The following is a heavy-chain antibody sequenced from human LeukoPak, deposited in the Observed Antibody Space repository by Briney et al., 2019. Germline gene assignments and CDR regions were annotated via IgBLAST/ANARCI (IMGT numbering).Heavy chain of an antibody. CDR1: GFTFSSFG. J-gene: IGHJ4*02. V-gene: IGHV3-33*01. Sequence: GRSLRLSCAASGFTFSSFGMHWVRQAPGKGLEWVAMIWSDGGNEYYADSAKGRFTISRDNSKNTLYLQINSLRAEDTAVYYCARDRDFWSGYLDYWGQGTLVTVSS. D-gene: IGHD3-3*01. CDR2: IWSDGGNE. CDR3: ARDRDFWSGYLDY.